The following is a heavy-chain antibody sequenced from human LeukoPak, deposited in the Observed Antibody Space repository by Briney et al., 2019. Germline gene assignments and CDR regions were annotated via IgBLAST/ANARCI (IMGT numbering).Heavy chain of an antibody. Sequence: GGSLRLSCAASGFIFSNYWMHWVRQAPGKGLVWVSGINRDGGTTSYADSVKGRFTVSRDNAKNTLFVEMSSLRVEDTAVYYCTRDWRSALDYWGQGSLVTVSS. D-gene: IGHD6-6*01. J-gene: IGHJ4*02. CDR2: INRDGGTT. V-gene: IGHV3-74*01. CDR1: GFIFSNYW. CDR3: TRDWRSALDY.